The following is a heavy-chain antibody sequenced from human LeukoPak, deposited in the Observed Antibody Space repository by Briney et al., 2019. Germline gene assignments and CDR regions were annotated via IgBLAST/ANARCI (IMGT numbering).Heavy chain of an antibody. J-gene: IGHJ6*03. CDR1: GFTFSSYG. CDR2: IGHDGSNT. CDR3: AKDAVAACSNGVCYTFYYYHMDV. V-gene: IGHV3-30*02. Sequence: GGSLRLSCAASGFTFSSYGMHWVRQAPGKGLEWVAFIGHDGSNTFYADSVKGRFTISRDNSKNTLYLQMNSLRAEDTSVYYCAKDAVAACSNGVCYTFYYYHMDVWGKGTTVTASS. D-gene: IGHD2-8*01.